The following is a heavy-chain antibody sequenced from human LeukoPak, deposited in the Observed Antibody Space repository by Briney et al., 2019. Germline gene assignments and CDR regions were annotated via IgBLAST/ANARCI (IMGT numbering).Heavy chain of an antibody. CDR2: IGPSGSNI. D-gene: IGHD2-15*01. J-gene: IGHJ5*01. CDR3: ARDIAHCSGDICYNIRFDF. CDR1: GFTFGLYA. Sequence: PGGSLRLSCAASGFTFGLYAINWVRQAPGKGLEWISYIGPSGSNIYYADSVKGRFTISRDNVKDSLYLQMTSLRAEDTAVYYXARDIAHCSGDICYNIRFDFWGQGTLVTVSS. V-gene: IGHV3-48*01.